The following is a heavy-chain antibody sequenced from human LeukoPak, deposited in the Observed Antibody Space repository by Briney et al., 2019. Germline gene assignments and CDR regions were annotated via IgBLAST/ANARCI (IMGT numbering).Heavy chain of an antibody. J-gene: IGHJ4*02. CDR2: ISYSGST. Sequence: SETLSLTCTVSSGAISSSSYYWGWIRQPPGKGLEWIGSISYSGSTDYNPSLKSRVTISVDTSKNQFSLRLSSVTAADTAVYYCASDPPGDYGPGFWGQGTLVTVSS. V-gene: IGHV4-39*02. D-gene: IGHD4-17*01. CDR3: ASDPPGDYGPGF. CDR1: SGAISSSSYY.